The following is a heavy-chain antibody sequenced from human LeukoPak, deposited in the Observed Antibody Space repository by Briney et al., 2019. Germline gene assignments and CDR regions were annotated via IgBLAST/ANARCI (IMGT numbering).Heavy chain of an antibody. D-gene: IGHD2-15*01. Sequence: SETLSLTCAVSGGSISSSNWWSWVRQPPGKGLEWTGEIYHSGSTNYNPSLKSRVTISVDKSKNQFSLKLSSVTAADTAVYYCARDGLGYCSGGSCFRAGYFDYWGQGTLVTVSS. CDR2: IYHSGST. V-gene: IGHV4-4*02. CDR3: ARDGLGYCSGGSCFRAGYFDY. CDR1: GGSISSSNW. J-gene: IGHJ4*02.